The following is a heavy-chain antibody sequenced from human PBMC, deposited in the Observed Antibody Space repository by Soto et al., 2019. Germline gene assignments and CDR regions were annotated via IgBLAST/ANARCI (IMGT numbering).Heavy chain of an antibody. CDR2: IGTAGDT. V-gene: IGHV3-13*01. Sequence: EVQLVETGGGLVQPGGSLRLSCAASGFTFSSYDMHWVRQATGKGLEWVSAIGTAGDTYYPGSVKGRFTISRENAKNSLYLQMNSLRAGDTAVYYCARGGTLGYCTNGVCYRNIPPPDYWGQGTLVTVSS. CDR1: GFTFSSYD. D-gene: IGHD2-8*01. J-gene: IGHJ4*02. CDR3: ARGGTLGYCTNGVCYRNIPPPDY.